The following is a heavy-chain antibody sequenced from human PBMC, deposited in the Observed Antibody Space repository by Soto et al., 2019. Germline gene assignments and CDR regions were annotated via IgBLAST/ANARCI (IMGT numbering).Heavy chain of an antibody. CDR2: IWYDGSNK. CDR3: ARDTARAMVRIYYGMDV. V-gene: IGHV3-33*01. Sequence: QVQLVESGGGVVQPGRSLRLSWTTSGFTFGSIVMHWVRQAPGKGLEWVAVIWYDGSNKYYADSVKGRFTISRDNSKNTLYLQMNSLRAEDTAVHYCARDTARAMVRIYYGMDVWGQGTTVTVSS. CDR1: GFTFGSIV. J-gene: IGHJ6*02. D-gene: IGHD3-10*01.